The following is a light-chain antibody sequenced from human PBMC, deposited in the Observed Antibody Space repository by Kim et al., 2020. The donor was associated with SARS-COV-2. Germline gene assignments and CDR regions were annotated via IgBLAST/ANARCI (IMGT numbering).Light chain of an antibody. CDR3: QQYNDWPLYT. Sequence: VSPGERATLSCRASQTVSSNLAWYQHQPGQAPRLLVYGASTRATGVPARFSGSGSGTEFTLTISSLQSEDFAFYYCQQYNDWPLYTFGQGTKLEI. V-gene: IGKV3-15*01. J-gene: IGKJ2*01. CDR2: GAS. CDR1: QTVSSN.